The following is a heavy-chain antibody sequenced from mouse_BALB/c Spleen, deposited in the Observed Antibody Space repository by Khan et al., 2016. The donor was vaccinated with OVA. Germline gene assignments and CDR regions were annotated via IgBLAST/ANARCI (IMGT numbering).Heavy chain of an antibody. D-gene: IGHD2-14*01. CDR2: INPSNGYT. J-gene: IGHJ3*01. Sequence: QIQLVQSGAELARPGASVKMSCKASGYTFTSYTIHWIKKRPGQGLEWIGYINPSNGYTNYNQKFKDKATLTTDKSSTTAYLQLSSQTSDDSAVYNCVRDGAYHRNDGWFAYWGQGTLVTVSA. CDR3: VRDGAYHRNDGWFAY. V-gene: IGHV1-4*01. CDR1: GYTFTSYT.